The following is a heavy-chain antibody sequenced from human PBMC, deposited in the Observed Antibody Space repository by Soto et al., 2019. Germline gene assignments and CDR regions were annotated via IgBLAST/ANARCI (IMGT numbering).Heavy chain of an antibody. J-gene: IGHJ3*02. CDR2: IYPGDSDT. Sequence: RGESLKISCKGSGYSFTSYWIGWVRQMPGKGLEWMGIIYPGDSDTRYSPSFQGQVTISADKSISTAYLQWSSLKASDTAMYYCARQRHRYCSSTSCPDAFDIWGQGTMVTVSS. V-gene: IGHV5-51*01. CDR3: ARQRHRYCSSTSCPDAFDI. CDR1: GYSFTSYW. D-gene: IGHD2-2*01.